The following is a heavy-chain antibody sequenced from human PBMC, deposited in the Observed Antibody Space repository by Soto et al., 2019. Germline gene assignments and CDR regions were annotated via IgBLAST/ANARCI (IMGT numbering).Heavy chain of an antibody. CDR1: GFTFSSYW. CDR2: IKQDGSEK. CDR3: ARGHRVFGVVIYYYGMDV. Sequence: GGPLRLSCAASGFTFSSYWMSWVRQAPGKGLEWVANIKQDGSEKYYVDSVKGRFTISRDNAKNSLYLQMNSLRAEDTAVYYCARGHRVFGVVIYYYGMDVWGQGTTVTVSS. D-gene: IGHD3-3*01. J-gene: IGHJ6*02. V-gene: IGHV3-7*05.